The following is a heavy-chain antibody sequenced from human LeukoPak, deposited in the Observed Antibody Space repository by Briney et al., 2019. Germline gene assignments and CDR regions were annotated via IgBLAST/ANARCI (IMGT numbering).Heavy chain of an antibody. Sequence: SVKVSCKASGGTFSNYAISWVRQAPGQGLEWMGRIIPIFGTANYAQKFQGRVTITTDESTSTAYMELSSLRSEDTAVYYCARGRSYGDYYYFDYWGQGTLVTVSS. V-gene: IGHV1-69*05. CDR2: IIPIFGTA. CDR1: GGTFSNYA. J-gene: IGHJ4*02. D-gene: IGHD4-17*01. CDR3: ARGRSYGDYYYFDY.